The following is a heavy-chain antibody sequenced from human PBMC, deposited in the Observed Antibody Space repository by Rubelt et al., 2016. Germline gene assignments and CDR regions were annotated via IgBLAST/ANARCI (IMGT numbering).Heavy chain of an antibody. CDR3: RGDGKVYSDHDFGEVDV. J-gene: IGHJ6*02. V-gene: IGHV4-34*01. CDR2: INHSGST. Sequence: QVQLQQWGAGLLKPSETLSLTCAVYGGSFCGYYWSWIRQPPGKGLEWIGEINHSGSTNYNPSLKSRVTISVDTSNNQFSLKLSSVTDADTAFYYWRGDGKVYSDHDFGEVDVWGQGTTVTVSS. CDR1: GGSFCGYY. D-gene: IGHD5-12*01.